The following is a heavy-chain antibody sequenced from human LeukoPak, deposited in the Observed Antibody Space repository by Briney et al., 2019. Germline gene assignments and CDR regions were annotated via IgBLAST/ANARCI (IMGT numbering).Heavy chain of an antibody. J-gene: IGHJ4*02. CDR3: ARGSSPFCSGGSCYFDY. V-gene: IGHV1-69*04. CDR1: GGTFSSYA. D-gene: IGHD2-15*01. CDR2: IIPILGIA. Sequence: ASVKVSCKASGGTFSSYAISWVRQAPGQGLEWMGRIIPILGIANYAQKFQGRVTITADKSTSTAYMELSSLRSEDTAVYYCARGSSPFCSGGSCYFDYWGRGTLVTVSS.